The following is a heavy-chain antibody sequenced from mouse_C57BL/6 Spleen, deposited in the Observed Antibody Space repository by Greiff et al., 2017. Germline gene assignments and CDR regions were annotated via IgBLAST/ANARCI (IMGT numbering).Heavy chain of an antibody. CDR3: ATSLYGSSPWFAY. Sequence: EVQLQQSGAELVKPGVSVKLSCTASGFNIKDYYMHWVKQRTEQGLEWIGRIDPEDGETKYAPKFQGKATITADTSSNTAYLQLSSLTSEDTAVYYCATSLYGSSPWFAYWGQGTLVTVSA. D-gene: IGHD1-1*01. CDR1: GFNIKDYY. J-gene: IGHJ3*01. V-gene: IGHV14-2*01. CDR2: IDPEDGET.